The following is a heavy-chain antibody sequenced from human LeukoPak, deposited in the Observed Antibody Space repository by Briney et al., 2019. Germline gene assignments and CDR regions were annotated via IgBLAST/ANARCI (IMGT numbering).Heavy chain of an antibody. CDR2: ISSSSSYI. CDR1: GFTFSSYS. Sequence: GGSLRLSCAASGFTFSSYSMNWVRQAPGKGLEWVSSISSSSSYIYYADSVKGRFTISRDNAKNSLYLQMNSLRAEDTAVYYCARAPKNDFWRSPEDYWGQGTLVTVSS. D-gene: IGHD3-3*01. J-gene: IGHJ4*02. CDR3: ARAPKNDFWRSPEDY. V-gene: IGHV3-21*01.